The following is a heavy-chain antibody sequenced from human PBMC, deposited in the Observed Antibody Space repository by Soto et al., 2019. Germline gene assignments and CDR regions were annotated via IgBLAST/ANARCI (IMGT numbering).Heavy chain of an antibody. CDR3: GAGVVITSAFDI. Sequence: QVQLVESGGGVVQPGRSLRLSCAASGFTFSSYAMHWVRQAPGKGLEWVAVISYDGSNKYYADSVKGRFTISRDNSKNTLYLQMNSLRAEDTAVYYCGAGVVITSAFDIWGQGTMVTVSS. CDR2: ISYDGSNK. CDR1: GFTFSSYA. V-gene: IGHV3-30-3*01. D-gene: IGHD3-22*01. J-gene: IGHJ3*02.